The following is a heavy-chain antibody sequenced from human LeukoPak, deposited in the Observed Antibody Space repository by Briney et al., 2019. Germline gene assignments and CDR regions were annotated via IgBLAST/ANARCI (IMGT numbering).Heavy chain of an antibody. Sequence: NSSGTLSLTCSVSGGSISSYYWGWIRQPAGKGLEWIGRIYTSGSTNYNPSLKSRVTISVDKSKNQFSLNLSSVTAADTAVYYCARGSSIWPNGYFDYWGQGTLVTVSS. CDR3: ARGSSIWPNGYFDY. V-gene: IGHV4-4*07. J-gene: IGHJ4*02. CDR1: GGSISSYY. CDR2: IYTSGST. D-gene: IGHD6-13*01.